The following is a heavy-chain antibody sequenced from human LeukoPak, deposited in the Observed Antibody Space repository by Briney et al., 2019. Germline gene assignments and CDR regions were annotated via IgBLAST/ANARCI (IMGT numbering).Heavy chain of an antibody. CDR2: VWYDGSSK. CDR3: ARDRDIMYGGDCLDH. V-gene: IGHV3-33*08. CDR1: GFTFSSYA. D-gene: IGHD2-21*02. Sequence: GGSLRLSCAASGFTFSSYAMSWVRQAPGKGLEWVAVVWYDGSSKDYADSVKGRFTISRDNLKNTVYLQMNSLRVEDTAVYYCARDRDIMYGGDCLDHWGQGTLVTVSS. J-gene: IGHJ4*02.